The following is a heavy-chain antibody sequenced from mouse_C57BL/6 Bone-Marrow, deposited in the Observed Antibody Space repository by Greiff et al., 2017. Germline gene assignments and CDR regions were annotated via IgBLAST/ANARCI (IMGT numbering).Heavy chain of an antibody. D-gene: IGHD2-4*01. V-gene: IGHV1-50*01. CDR3: ARRDYDGYFDV. J-gene: IGHJ1*03. Sequence: QVQLQQPGAELVKPGASVKLSCKASGYTFTSYWMQWVKQRPGQGLEWSGEIDPSDSYTNYNQKFKGKATLTVDTSSSTAYMQLSSLTSEDSAVYYCARRDYDGYFDVWGTGTTVTVSS. CDR2: IDPSDSYT. CDR1: GYTFTSYW.